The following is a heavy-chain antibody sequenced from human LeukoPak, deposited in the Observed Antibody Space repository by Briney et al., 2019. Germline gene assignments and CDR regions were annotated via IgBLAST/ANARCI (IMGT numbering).Heavy chain of an antibody. V-gene: IGHV3-48*01. CDR2: ISSGSSTI. CDR3: ARDSRRSEWYYYDSSGYYVDY. Sequence: TGGSLRLSCAASGFTFSSYSMNWVRQAPGKGLEWVSYISSGSSTIYYADSVKGRFTISRDNAKNSLYLQMNSLRAEDTAVYYCARDSRRSEWYYYDSSGYYVDYWGQGTLVTVSS. J-gene: IGHJ4*02. D-gene: IGHD3-22*01. CDR1: GFTFSSYS.